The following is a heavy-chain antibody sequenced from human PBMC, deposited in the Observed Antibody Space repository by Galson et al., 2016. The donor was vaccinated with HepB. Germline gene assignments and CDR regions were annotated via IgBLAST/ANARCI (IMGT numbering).Heavy chain of an antibody. Sequence: LRLSCAASGFTFSTYSMSWVRQAPGKGLEWIGEVNDSGTTKVTPSLKSRVTMSADTSRNQFSLELRSVTAADTAVYFCARRHYFDFWNTAYAERNVWFDPWGPGVLVTVSS. D-gene: IGHD3-3*01. CDR2: VNDSGTT. CDR3: ARRHYFDFWNTAYAERNVWFDP. V-gene: IGHV4-34*01. J-gene: IGHJ5*02. CDR1: GFTFSTYS.